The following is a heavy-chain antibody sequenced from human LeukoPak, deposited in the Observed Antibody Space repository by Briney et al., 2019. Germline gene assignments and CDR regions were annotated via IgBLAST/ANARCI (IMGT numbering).Heavy chain of an antibody. CDR2: ISAYNGNI. V-gene: IGHV1-18*01. Sequence: GASVTVSCKASGYTFTSYGISWVRQAPGQGVEWMGWISAYNGNINYAQKLQGRVTMTTDPSTSTAYMELRSLRCDDTAVYYSARVGTTVTTFDYWGQGTLVTVSS. J-gene: IGHJ4*02. CDR3: ARVGTTVTTFDY. D-gene: IGHD4-17*01. CDR1: GYTFTSYG.